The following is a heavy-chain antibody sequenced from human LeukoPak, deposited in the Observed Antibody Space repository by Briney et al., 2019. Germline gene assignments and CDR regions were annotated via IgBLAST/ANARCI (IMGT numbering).Heavy chain of an antibody. D-gene: IGHD1-26*01. CDR2: IYYSGST. J-gene: IGHJ4*02. CDR3: WRDFGGSYVCDH. CDR1: GGSFSRGSYY. V-gene: IGHV4-61*01. Sequence: SETLSLTCTVSGGSFSRGSYYWRWIRQPPGKGLEWIGYIYYSGSTNYNPSLKSRVTISVDTSKNQFSLKLSSVTAADTAVYYRWRDFGGSYVCDHWARGTLVTVSS.